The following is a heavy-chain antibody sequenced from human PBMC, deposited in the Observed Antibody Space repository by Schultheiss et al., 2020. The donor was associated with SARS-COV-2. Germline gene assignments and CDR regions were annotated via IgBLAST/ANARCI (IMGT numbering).Heavy chain of an antibody. Sequence: ASVKVSCKASGYTFISYYMDWVRQAPGQGLEWMGIINPSGGSTTYAQKFQGRVTITADESTSTAYMELSSLRSEDTAVYYCARDLSYCSGGSCYYYYYGMDVWGQGTTVTVSS. CDR1: GYTFISYY. V-gene: IGHV1-46*01. D-gene: IGHD2-15*01. CDR2: INPSGGST. CDR3: ARDLSYCSGGSCYYYYYGMDV. J-gene: IGHJ6*02.